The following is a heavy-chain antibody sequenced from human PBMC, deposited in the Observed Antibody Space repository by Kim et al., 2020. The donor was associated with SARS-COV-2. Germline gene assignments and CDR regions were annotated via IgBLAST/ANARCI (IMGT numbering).Heavy chain of an antibody. CDR1: GFTVKDDY. J-gene: IGHJ6*02. CDR3: ARDPGLPNGMDD. Sequence: GGSLRLSCAASGFTVKDDYMSWVRQAPGKGLEWVSTIDSDGTIYYGESVKGRFTFSRDTSKNALYLQMNTQTAEDTAVYFCARDPGLPNGMDDWGQGTTVIVSS. CDR2: IDSDGTI. V-gene: IGHV3-53*01.